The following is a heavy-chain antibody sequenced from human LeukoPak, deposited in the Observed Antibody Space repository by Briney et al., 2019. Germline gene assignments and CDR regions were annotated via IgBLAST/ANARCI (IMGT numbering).Heavy chain of an antibody. D-gene: IGHD5-24*01. J-gene: IGHJ5*02. CDR2: INPNSGGT. CDR1: GYTFTVYY. CDR3: ARVRAHGYNNNWFDP. Sequence: ASVRVSCEASGYTFTVYYMHWVRQAPGQGLEWGGWINPNSGGTSYAQKFQGRVTMTRDTSISTPYMELSTLRSDDTAVYYCARVRAHGYNNNWFDPWGQGTLVTVSS. V-gene: IGHV1-2*02.